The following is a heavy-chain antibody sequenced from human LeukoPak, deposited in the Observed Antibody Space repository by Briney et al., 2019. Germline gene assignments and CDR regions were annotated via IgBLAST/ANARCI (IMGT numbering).Heavy chain of an antibody. J-gene: IGHJ6*03. Sequence: GGSLRLSCAASGFTFSSYEMNWVRQAPGKGLEWVSYISSSSSTIYYADSVKGRFTISRDNAKNSLYLQMNSLRAEDTAVYYCARDDHYYYYYYMDVWGKGTTVTVSS. CDR3: ARDDHYYYYYYMDV. D-gene: IGHD1-14*01. V-gene: IGHV3-48*03. CDR2: ISSSSSTI. CDR1: GFTFSSYE.